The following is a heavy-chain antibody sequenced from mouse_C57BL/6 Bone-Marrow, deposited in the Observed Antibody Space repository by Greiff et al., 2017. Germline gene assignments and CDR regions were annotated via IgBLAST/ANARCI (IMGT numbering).Heavy chain of an antibody. Sequence: EVQRVESGPELVKPGASVKIPCKASGYTFTDYNMDWVKQSHGKSLEWIGDINPNNGGTIYNQKFKGKATLTVDKSSSTAYMELRSLTSEDTAGYYCASWPRGYFDVWGTGTTVTVSS. CDR2: INPNNGGT. V-gene: IGHV1-18*01. CDR1: GYTFTDYN. J-gene: IGHJ1*03. CDR3: ASWPRGYFDV.